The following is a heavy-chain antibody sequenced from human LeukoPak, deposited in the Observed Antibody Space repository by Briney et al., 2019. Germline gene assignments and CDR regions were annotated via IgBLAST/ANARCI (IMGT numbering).Heavy chain of an antibody. CDR2: ISHTGSTM. Sequence: GGSLRLSCAASGFSFSSYSMNWVRQAPGKGLEWVSYISHTGSTMSYADSVKGRFTISRDNAKNSLYLQMNSLRAEDTAVYYCARETIGGPYWGQGTLVTVSS. V-gene: IGHV3-48*04. CDR1: GFSFSSYS. CDR3: ARETIGGPY. D-gene: IGHD3-16*01. J-gene: IGHJ4*02.